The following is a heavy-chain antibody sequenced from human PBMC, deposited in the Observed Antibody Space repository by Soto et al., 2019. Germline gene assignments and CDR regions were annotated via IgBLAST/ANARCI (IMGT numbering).Heavy chain of an antibody. V-gene: IGHV4-31*03. D-gene: IGHD3-16*01. J-gene: IGHJ5*02. Sequence: SETLSLTCTVSGGSISSGGYYWSWIRQHPGKGLEWIGYIYYSGSTYYNPSLKSRVTISVDTSKNQFSLRLSSLTAADTAVYYCARGGRVRYNLFGPWGQGTLVTVSS. CDR2: IYYSGST. CDR1: GGSISSGGYY. CDR3: ARGGRVRYNLFGP.